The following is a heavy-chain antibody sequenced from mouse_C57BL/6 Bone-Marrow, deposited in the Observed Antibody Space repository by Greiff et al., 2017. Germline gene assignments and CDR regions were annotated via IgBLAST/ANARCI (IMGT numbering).Heavy chain of an antibody. CDR3: TRVYYYGSSYYWDY. D-gene: IGHD1-1*01. V-gene: IGHV5-9-1*02. J-gene: IGHJ2*01. CDR1: GFTFSSYA. Sequence: EVQLVESGEGLVKPGGSLKLSCAASGFTFSSYAMSWVRQTPEKRLEWVAYISSGGDYIYYADTVKGRFPISRDNARNTLYLQMSSLKSEDTAMYDCTRVYYYGSSYYWDYGGQGTTLTVSS. CDR2: ISSGGDYI.